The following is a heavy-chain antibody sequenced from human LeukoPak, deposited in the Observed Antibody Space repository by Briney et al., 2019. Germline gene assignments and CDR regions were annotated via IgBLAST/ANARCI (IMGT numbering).Heavy chain of an antibody. J-gene: IGHJ4*02. V-gene: IGHV3-23*01. CDR3: AKDSLTRGDY. Sequence: GSLRLSCAASGFTFSSYAMNWVRQAPGKGLEWVSTISGSDGSTYYVDSVKGRFTISRDNSKNTLYLQMNSLRAEDTAVYYCAKDSLTRGDYWGQGTLVTVSS. CDR1: GFTFSSYA. D-gene: IGHD4/OR15-4a*01. CDR2: ISGSDGST.